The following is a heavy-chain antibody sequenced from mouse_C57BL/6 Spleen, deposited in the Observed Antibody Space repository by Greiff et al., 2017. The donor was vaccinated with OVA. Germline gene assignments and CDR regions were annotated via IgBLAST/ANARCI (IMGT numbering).Heavy chain of an antibody. CDR1: GYTFTSYW. CDR2: IDPNSGGT. V-gene: IGHV1-72*01. CDR3: ARGALYYSSSYYFDY. D-gene: IGHD1-1*01. Sequence: QVQLQQPGAELVKPGASVKLSCKASGYTFTSYWMHWVKQRPGRGLEWIGWIDPNSGGTKYNEKFKSKATLTVDKPYSTAYMQLSSLTSEDSAVYYGARGALYYSSSYYFDYWGQGTTLTVSS. J-gene: IGHJ2*01.